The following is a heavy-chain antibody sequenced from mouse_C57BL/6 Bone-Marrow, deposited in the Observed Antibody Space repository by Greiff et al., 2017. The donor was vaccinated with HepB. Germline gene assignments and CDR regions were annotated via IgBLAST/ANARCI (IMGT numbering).Heavy chain of an antibody. J-gene: IGHJ1*03. CDR3: APLTTVVADWYFDV. CDR2: INPSNGGT. Sequence: QVQLKQPGTELVKPGASVKLSCKASGYTFTSYWMHWVKQRPGQGLEWIGNINPSNGGTNYNEKFKSKATLTVDKSSSTAYMQLSSLTSEDSAVYYCAPLTTVVADWYFDVWGTGTTVTVSS. D-gene: IGHD1-1*01. V-gene: IGHV1-53*01. CDR1: GYTFTSYW.